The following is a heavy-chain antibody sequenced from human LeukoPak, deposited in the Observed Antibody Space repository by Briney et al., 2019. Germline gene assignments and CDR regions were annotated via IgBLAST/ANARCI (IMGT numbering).Heavy chain of an antibody. CDR3: ARAGYSSSWYYFDY. CDR1: GFXVSSNY. D-gene: IGHD6-13*01. Sequence: GGSLRLSCAASGFXVSSNYISWVRQAPGKGLEWVSVIYSGGSTYYADSVKGRFTISRDNSKNTLYLQMNSLRAEDTAVYYCARAGYSSSWYYFDYWGQGNLVTVSS. V-gene: IGHV3-53*01. CDR2: IYSGGST. J-gene: IGHJ4*02.